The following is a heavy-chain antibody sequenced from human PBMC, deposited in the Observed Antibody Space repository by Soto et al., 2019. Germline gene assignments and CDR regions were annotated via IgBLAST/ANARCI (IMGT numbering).Heavy chain of an antibody. CDR2: INHSGST. Sequence: QVHLQQWGAGLLKPSETLSLTCAVYGGSFSGYYWSWIRQPPGKGLEWIGEINHSGSTNFNPSLKSRVHITVDTAKNQFTLKLSSVTAADTAVYYWATLLKTTGTVHWYFDLWGRGTLVTVST. J-gene: IGHJ2*01. CDR1: GGSFSGYY. CDR3: ATLLKTTGTVHWYFDL. V-gene: IGHV4-34*01. D-gene: IGHD4-17*01.